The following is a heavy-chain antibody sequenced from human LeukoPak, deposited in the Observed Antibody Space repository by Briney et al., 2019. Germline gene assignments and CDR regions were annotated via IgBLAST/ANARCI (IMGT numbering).Heavy chain of an antibody. V-gene: IGHV4-59*01. D-gene: IGHD4-17*01. CDR2: FHYSGST. J-gene: IGHJ4*02. CDR1: GGSMSNY. CDR3: ARGATVTTFDY. Sequence: SETLSLTCTVAGGSMSNYWNWIRQPPGKGLEWIGYFHYSGSTNYNPSLKSRVTISVDTSKNQFSLKLSSVTAADTAMYYCARGATVTTFDYWGQGTLVTVSS.